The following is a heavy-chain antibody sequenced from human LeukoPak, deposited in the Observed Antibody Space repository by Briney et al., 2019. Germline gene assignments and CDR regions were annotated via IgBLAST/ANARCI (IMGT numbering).Heavy chain of an antibody. CDR2: FDPEHGEA. CDR3: ATDLRWKSSSAWYYFGD. V-gene: IGHV1-24*01. J-gene: IGHJ4*02. Sequence: GASVKVSCKVSGHTLSEVAMHWVRQAPGKGLEWMGGFDPEHGEAVFPQTFEDRVTLTEDTSTDIAYMELSGLRSEDTAVYFCATDLRWKSSSAWYYFGDWGQGTLVTVSS. CDR1: GHTLSEVA. D-gene: IGHD6-19*01.